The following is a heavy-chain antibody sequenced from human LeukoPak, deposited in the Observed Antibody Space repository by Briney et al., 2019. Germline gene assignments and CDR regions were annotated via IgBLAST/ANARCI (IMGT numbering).Heavy chain of an antibody. CDR2: ISSSGSTI. Sequence: GGSLRLSCAASGFTFSSYEMNWVRQAPGKGLEWVSYISSSGSTIYYADSVKGRFTISRDNAKNSLYLQMNSLRAEDTAVYYCARDPELGLAYYYDSSGYYWGQGTLVTVSS. J-gene: IGHJ4*02. D-gene: IGHD3-22*01. CDR3: ARDPELGLAYYYDSSGYY. CDR1: GFTFSSYE. V-gene: IGHV3-48*03.